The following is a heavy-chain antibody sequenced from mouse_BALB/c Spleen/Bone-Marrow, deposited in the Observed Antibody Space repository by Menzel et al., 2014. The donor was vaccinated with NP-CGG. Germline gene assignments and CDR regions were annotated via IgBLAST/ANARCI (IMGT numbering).Heavy chain of an antibody. D-gene: IGHD6-5*01. V-gene: IGHV1-47*01. CDR1: GYPFTTYP. Sequence: QVQLKDSGAALVRPGASVKMSCKAFGYPFTTYPIEWMRQNHGKSLEWIGNFHPYDDETKYNEQFKVKANLTVDKSSTTVYLEFSRLTSDDSAIYYCGRGAYGLFDYWGQGTTLTVSS. CDR3: GRGAYGLFDY. J-gene: IGHJ2*01. CDR2: FHPYDDET.